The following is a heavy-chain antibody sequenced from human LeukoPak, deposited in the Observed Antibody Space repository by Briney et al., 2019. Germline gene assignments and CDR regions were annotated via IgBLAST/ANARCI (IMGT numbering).Heavy chain of an antibody. CDR2: ISYDGSNK. Sequence: GGSLRLSCAASGFTFSSYAMHWVRQAPGKGLEWVAVISYDGSNKYYADSVKGRFTISRDNSKNTLYLQMNSLRAEDTAVYYCSRASGSVRYFEIGGVLDHHWGQGTLVTVSS. D-gene: IGHD3-9*01. V-gene: IGHV3-30-3*01. CDR3: SRASGSVRYFEIGGVLDHH. CDR1: GFTFSSYA. J-gene: IGHJ5*02.